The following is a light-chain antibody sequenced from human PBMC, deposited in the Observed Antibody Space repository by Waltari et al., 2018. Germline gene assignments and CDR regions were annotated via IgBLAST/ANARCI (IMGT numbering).Light chain of an antibody. CDR3: QSYDSSLTGSWV. Sequence: QSVLTQPPSVSGAPGQRVTISCTGSGSNIGAGYDVHWYQQLPGTAPKLLIYGNTNRPSGVPDRFSGSKSGTSGSLAITGLQAEDEAYYYCQSYDSSLTGSWVFGGGTKL. J-gene: IGLJ3*02. V-gene: IGLV1-40*01. CDR1: GSNIGAGYD. CDR2: GNT.